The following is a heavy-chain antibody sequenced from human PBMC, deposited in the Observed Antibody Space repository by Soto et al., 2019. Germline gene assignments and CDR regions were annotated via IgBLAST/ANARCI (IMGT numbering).Heavy chain of an antibody. V-gene: IGHV4-59*08. CDR2: IYYSGSS. Sequence: PSETLSLTCTVSGGSISSYYWSWIRQPPGKELEWLAYIYYSGSSYYNPSLKSRVTISIDTSKNQFSLKLSSVTAADTAVYYCALRGYRYGYFFDYWGQGKLVTVSS. J-gene: IGHJ4*02. CDR1: GGSISSYY. CDR3: ALRGYRYGYFFDY. D-gene: IGHD5-18*01.